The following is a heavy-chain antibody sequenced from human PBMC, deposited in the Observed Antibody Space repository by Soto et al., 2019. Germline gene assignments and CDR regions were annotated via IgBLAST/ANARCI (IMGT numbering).Heavy chain of an antibody. Sequence: QLQLQESGSGLVRPSQTLSLTCAVSGGSISSGGYSWNWIRQPPGKGLEWIGYIYHSGSTLYNPSLKSRGTISVDKSKNQFPLKLSSVTAADTAVYYCARDQLEGNWFDPWGQGTLVTVSS. V-gene: IGHV4-30-2*01. CDR1: GGSISSGGYS. CDR2: IYHSGST. D-gene: IGHD1-1*01. J-gene: IGHJ5*02. CDR3: ARDQLEGNWFDP.